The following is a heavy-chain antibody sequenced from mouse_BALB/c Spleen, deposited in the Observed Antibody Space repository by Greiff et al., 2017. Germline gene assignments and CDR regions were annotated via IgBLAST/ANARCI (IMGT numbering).Heavy chain of an antibody. CDR2: IWSGGST. Sequence: QVQLQQSGPGLVQPSQSLSITCTVSGFSLTSYGVHWVRQSPGKGLEWLGVIWSGGSTDYNAAFISRLSISKDNSKSQVFFKMNSLQADDTAIYYCARIGSYYDYDVGYFDVWGAGTTVTVSS. CDR1: GFSLTSYG. D-gene: IGHD2-4*01. V-gene: IGHV2-4-1*01. J-gene: IGHJ1*01. CDR3: ARIGSYYDYDVGYFDV.